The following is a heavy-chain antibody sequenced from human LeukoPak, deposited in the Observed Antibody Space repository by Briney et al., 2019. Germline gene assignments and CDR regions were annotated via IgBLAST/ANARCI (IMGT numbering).Heavy chain of an antibody. D-gene: IGHD5-12*01. CDR2: MNPNSGNT. CDR1: GYTFTSYD. J-gene: IGHJ6*03. CDR3: AGRSNSGYDLDYYYMDV. Sequence: ASVKVSCKASGYTFTSYDINWVRQATGQGLGWMGWMNPNSGNTGYAQKFQGRVTMTRNTSISAAYMELSSLRSEDTAVYYCAGRSNSGYDLDYYYMDVWGKGTTVTVSS. V-gene: IGHV1-8*01.